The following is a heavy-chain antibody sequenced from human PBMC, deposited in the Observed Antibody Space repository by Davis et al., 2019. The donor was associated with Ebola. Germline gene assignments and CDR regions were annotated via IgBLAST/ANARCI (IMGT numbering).Heavy chain of an antibody. Sequence: PSETLSLTCAVYGGSFSGYYWSWIRQPPGKGLEWIGEINHSGSTNYNPSLKSRVTISVDTSKNQFSLKLSSVTAADTAVYYCARGVGSSSSSYYYYYYMDVWGKGTTVTVSS. CDR2: INHSGST. CDR1: GGSFSGYY. D-gene: IGHD6-6*01. CDR3: ARGVGSSSSSYYYYYYMDV. V-gene: IGHV4-34*01. J-gene: IGHJ6*03.